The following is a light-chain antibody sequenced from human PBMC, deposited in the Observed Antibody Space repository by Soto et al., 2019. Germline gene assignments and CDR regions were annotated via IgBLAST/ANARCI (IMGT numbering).Light chain of an antibody. Sequence: EIVLTQSPGTLSLSPGERATLSCRASQSVSTSSLAWYQQKPGQAPRLLIYGASNRATGIPDRVSASGSGADLTLSISRLEPEDFAMYYCQQYGSSPYTFGQGTKLAIK. V-gene: IGKV3-20*01. CDR2: GAS. J-gene: IGKJ2*01. CDR3: QQYGSSPYT. CDR1: QSVSTSS.